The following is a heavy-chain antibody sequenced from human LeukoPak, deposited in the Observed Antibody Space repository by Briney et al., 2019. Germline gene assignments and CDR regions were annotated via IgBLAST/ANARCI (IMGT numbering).Heavy chain of an antibody. CDR1: GYTFTGYY. Sequence: GASVKVSCKASGYTFTGYYMHWVRQAPGQGLEWMGWINPNSGGTNYAQKFQGRVTMTRDTYISTAYMELSRLRSDDTAVYYCAFIGRYCSSTSCSFDYWGQGTLVTVSS. D-gene: IGHD2-2*01. J-gene: IGHJ4*02. CDR3: AFIGRYCSSTSCSFDY. V-gene: IGHV1-2*02. CDR2: INPNSGGT.